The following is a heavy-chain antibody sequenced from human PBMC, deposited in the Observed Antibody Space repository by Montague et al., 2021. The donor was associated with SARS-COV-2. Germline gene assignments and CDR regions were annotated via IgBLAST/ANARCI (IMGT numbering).Heavy chain of an antibody. CDR3: ARHGNTKVWSGMDV. Sequence: SETLSLTCTVSGGSISSSTYYWGWIRQPPGKGLEWIGSIHHSGSTYYNPSLETRVTISVDTSKNQFSLNLSSVTAADTAVFYCARHGNTKVWSGMDVWGQGIKGTVSS. D-gene: IGHD1-26*01. CDR2: IHHSGST. V-gene: IGHV4-39*01. CDR1: GGSISSSTYY. J-gene: IGHJ6*02.